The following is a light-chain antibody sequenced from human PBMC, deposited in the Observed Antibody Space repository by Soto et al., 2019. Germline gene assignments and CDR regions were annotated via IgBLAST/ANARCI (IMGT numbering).Light chain of an antibody. CDR3: QQDNSYPYT. CDR1: QRISIW. Sequence: DIQMTQSPSTLSASIGDRVTITCRASQRISIWLAWYQQKPGEAPKLLVFKASSLESGAPLRFSGSGSGTEFTLTISSLQPDDFATYYCQQDNSYPYTFGQGTKLEIK. V-gene: IGKV1-5*03. J-gene: IGKJ2*01. CDR2: KAS.